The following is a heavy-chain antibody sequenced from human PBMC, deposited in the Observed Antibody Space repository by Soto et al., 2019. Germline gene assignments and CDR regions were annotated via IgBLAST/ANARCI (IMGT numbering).Heavy chain of an antibody. CDR1: CGSISNFY. V-gene: IGHV4-59*01. J-gene: IGHJ4*02. CDR3: ARAPMVLSRSYFDS. CDR2: ISYSGNT. D-gene: IGHD2-8*01. Sequence: PSETLSLTCTVSCGSISNFYWSWIRQPPGKGLEWIGYISYSGNTNYNPSLKSRVSISVDTPKNQLSLNLTSVTAADTAVYYCARAPMVLSRSYFDSWGQGTPVTVSS.